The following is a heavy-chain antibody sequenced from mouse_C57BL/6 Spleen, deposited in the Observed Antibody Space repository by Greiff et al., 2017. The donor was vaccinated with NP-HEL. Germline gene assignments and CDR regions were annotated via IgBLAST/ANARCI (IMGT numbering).Heavy chain of an antibody. CDR1: GFTFSSYA. V-gene: IGHV5-4*01. J-gene: IGHJ3*01. CDR2: ISDGGSYT. CDR3: ARDSVPFAY. Sequence: EVHLVESGGGLVKPGGSLKLSCAASGFTFSSYAMSWVRQTPEKRLEWVATISDGGSYTYYPDNVKGRFTISRDNAKNNLYLQMSHLKSEDTAMYYCARDSVPFAYWGQGTLVTVSA.